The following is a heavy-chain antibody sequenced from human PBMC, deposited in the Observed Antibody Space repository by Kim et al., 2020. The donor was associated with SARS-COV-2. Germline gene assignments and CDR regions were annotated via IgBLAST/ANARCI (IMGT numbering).Heavy chain of an antibody. CDR3: ARDRHTAMVTGSGY. Sequence: SETLSLTCTVSGGSISSSSYYWGWIRQPPGKGLEWIGSIYYSGSTYYNPSLKSRVTISVDTSKNQFSLKLSSVTAADTAVYYCARDRHTAMVTGSGYWGQGTLVTVSS. J-gene: IGHJ4*02. CDR1: GGSISSSSYY. CDR2: IYYSGST. V-gene: IGHV4-39*07. D-gene: IGHD5-18*01.